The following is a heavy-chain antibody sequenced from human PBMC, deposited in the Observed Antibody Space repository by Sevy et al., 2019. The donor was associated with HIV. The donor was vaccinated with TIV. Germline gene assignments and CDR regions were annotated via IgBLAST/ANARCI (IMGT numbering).Heavy chain of an antibody. CDR3: AKDILGDNSPWFFFDY. D-gene: IGHD3-9*01. Sequence: GGSLRLSWAGSGFTFRSYGIHWVRQSPGKGLEWVAFISFDGRNTYSADSVKGRFTVSRDNSNNAVYLQMNNLRTEDTAMYYCAKDILGDNSPWFFFDYWGQGTQVTVSS. CDR1: GFTFRSYG. V-gene: IGHV3-30*18. CDR2: ISFDGRNT. J-gene: IGHJ4*02.